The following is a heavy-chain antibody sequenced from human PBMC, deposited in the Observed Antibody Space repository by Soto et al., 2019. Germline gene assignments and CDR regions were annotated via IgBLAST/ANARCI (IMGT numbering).Heavy chain of an antibody. J-gene: IGHJ5*02. CDR1: GFSLSTSGVG. Sequence: QITLKESGPTLVKPTQTLTLTCTFSGFSLSTSGVGVGWIRQPPGKALEWLALIYWDDDKRYSPSLKSRLTITKDTSKNQVVLTMTNMDPVDTATYYCAHRPSFRSPEYYSGSGMNWFDPWGQGTLVTVSS. V-gene: IGHV2-5*02. CDR2: IYWDDDK. CDR3: AHRPSFRSPEYYSGSGMNWFDP. D-gene: IGHD3-10*01.